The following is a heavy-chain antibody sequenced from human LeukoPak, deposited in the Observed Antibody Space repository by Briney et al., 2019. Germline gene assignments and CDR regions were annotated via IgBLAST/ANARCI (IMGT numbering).Heavy chain of an antibody. D-gene: IGHD3-10*02. V-gene: IGHV3-48*01. CDR3: AELGITMIGGV. CDR2: ISSDRSVI. CDR1: GFTFSGYN. Sequence: GGSLRLSCAASGFTFSGYNMNWVRQAPGKGLEWVSCISSDRSVIYYADSVKGRFTISRDDAKNSLYLQMNSLRAEDTAVYYCAELGITMIGGVWGKGTTVTISS. J-gene: IGHJ6*04.